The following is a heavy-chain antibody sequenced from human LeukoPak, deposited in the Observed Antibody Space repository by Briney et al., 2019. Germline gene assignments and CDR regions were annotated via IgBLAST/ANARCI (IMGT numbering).Heavy chain of an antibody. CDR3: AVSRSLDY. D-gene: IGHD5/OR15-5a*01. Sequence: GGSLRLSCAASGFTFSSYAMHWVRQAPGKGLEWVAVISYDGSNKYYADSVKGRFTISRDNSKNTLYLQMNSLRAEDTAVYYCAVSRSLDYWGQGTLVTVSS. V-gene: IGHV3-30*04. J-gene: IGHJ4*02. CDR1: GFTFSSYA. CDR2: ISYDGSNK.